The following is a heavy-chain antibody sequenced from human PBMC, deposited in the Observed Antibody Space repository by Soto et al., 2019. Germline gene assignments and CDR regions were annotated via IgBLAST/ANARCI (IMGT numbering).Heavy chain of an antibody. Sequence: GGSLRLSCATAAFSLRSFVMNWVCQAPGKGPEWVSSLSGSDGKTYYADSVKGRFSMSTDTSKSTLYLEMNSLRAEDTAVYYFASCSFREHWDQGTRVTVSS. CDR1: AFSLRSFV. CDR3: ASCSFREH. J-gene: IGHJ4*02. CDR2: LSGSDGKT. D-gene: IGHD2-15*01. V-gene: IGHV3-23*01.